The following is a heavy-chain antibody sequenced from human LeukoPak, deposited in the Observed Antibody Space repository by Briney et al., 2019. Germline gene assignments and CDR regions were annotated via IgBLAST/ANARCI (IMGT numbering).Heavy chain of an antibody. V-gene: IGHV3-66*01. CDR3: AYSSSWRKFDY. D-gene: IGHD6-13*01. Sequence: GGSLRLSCAASGFTVSSNYMSWVRQAPGKGLEWVSVIYSGGSTYYADSVKGRFTISRDNFKNTLYLQMNSLRAEDTAVYYCAYSSSWRKFDYWGQGTLVTVSS. CDR1: GFTVSSNY. CDR2: IYSGGST. J-gene: IGHJ4*02.